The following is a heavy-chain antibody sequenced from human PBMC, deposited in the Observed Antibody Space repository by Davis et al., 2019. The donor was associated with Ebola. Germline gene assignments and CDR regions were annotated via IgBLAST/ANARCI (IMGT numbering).Heavy chain of an antibody. D-gene: IGHD6-6*01. V-gene: IGHV3-30*03. Sequence: GESLKISCAASGFTFSSYGMHWVRQAPGKGLEWVAVISYDGSNKYYADSVKGRFTISRDNSKNTLYLQMNSLRAEDTAVYYCARVGIAAPWGQGTLVTVSS. J-gene: IGHJ4*02. CDR3: ARVGIAAP. CDR1: GFTFSSYG. CDR2: ISYDGSNK.